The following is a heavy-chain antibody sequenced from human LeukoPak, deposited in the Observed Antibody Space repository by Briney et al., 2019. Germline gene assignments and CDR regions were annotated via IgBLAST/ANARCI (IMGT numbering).Heavy chain of an antibody. CDR1: GGSISSGSYY. J-gene: IGHJ6*03. CDR2: TYTSGST. CDR3: ARASPMDV. V-gene: IGHV4-61*02. Sequence: PSQTLSLTCTVSGGSISSGSYYWSWIRQPAGKGLEWIGRTYTSGSTNYNPSLKSRVTISVDTSKNQFSLKLSSVTAADTAVYYCARASPMDVWGKGTTVTVSS.